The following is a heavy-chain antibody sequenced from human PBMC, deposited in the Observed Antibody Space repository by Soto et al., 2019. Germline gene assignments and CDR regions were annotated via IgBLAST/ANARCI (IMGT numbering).Heavy chain of an antibody. D-gene: IGHD6-19*01. J-gene: IGHJ5*02. CDR2: IYYSGST. CDR1: GGSISSGDYY. V-gene: IGHV4-30-4*01. CDR3: ARGILYSSGPDWFDP. Sequence: SETLSLTCTVSGGSISSGDYYWSWIRQPPGKGLEWVGYIYYSGSTYYNPSLKSRVTISVDTSKNQFSLKLSSVTAADTAVYYCARGILYSSGPDWFDPWGQGTLVTVSS.